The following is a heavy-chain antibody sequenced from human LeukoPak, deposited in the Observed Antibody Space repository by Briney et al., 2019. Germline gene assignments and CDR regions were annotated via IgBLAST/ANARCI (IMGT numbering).Heavy chain of an antibody. Sequence: PGGSLRLSCAASRFTFSSYAMNWVRQAPGKGLEWVSGISGSGGSTYYADSVKGRFTISRDNSKNTLYLQMNSLRAEDTAVYYCASDIVVVPAALTDYWGQGTLVTVSS. CDR1: RFTFSSYA. CDR2: ISGSGGST. D-gene: IGHD2-2*01. CDR3: ASDIVVVPAALTDY. V-gene: IGHV3-23*01. J-gene: IGHJ4*02.